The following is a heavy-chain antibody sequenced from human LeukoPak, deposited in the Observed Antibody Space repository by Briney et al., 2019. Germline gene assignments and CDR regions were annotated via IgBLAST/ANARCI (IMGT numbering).Heavy chain of an antibody. D-gene: IGHD4-17*01. V-gene: IGHV4-34*01. CDR2: INHSGST. CDR3: ARSLYGDYAY. CDR1: GGSFSGYY. Sequence: SETLSLTCAVYGGSFSGYYWSWIRQPPGKGLEWIGEINHSGSTYYNPSLKSRVTISVDTSKNQFSLKLSSVTAADTAVYYCARSLYGDYAYWGQGTLVTVSS. J-gene: IGHJ4*02.